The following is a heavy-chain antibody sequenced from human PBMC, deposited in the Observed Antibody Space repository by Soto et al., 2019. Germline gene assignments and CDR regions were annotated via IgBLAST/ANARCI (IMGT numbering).Heavy chain of an antibody. CDR3: AKARCSDTDCYFPDT. V-gene: IGHV3-23*01. D-gene: IGHD2-21*02. CDR2: LSGSGATT. Sequence: PGGSLRLSCGASGFTFSSYAMSWVRQAPGKGLEWVSRLSGSGATTKYADSVEGRFTISRGNSKNTLYLQMDSLSAEDTAIYYCAKARCSDTDCYFPDTWGQGTLVTVSS. CDR1: GFTFSSYA. J-gene: IGHJ5*02.